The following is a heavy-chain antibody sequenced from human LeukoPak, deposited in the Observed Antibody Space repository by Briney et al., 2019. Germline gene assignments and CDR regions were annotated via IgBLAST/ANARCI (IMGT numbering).Heavy chain of an antibody. D-gene: IGHD2-2*01. CDR1: GFTFSSYG. V-gene: IGHV3-30*02. CDR3: AKAPPRVVPAAAYNWFDP. J-gene: IGHJ5*02. CDR2: IRYDGSNK. Sequence: GGSLRLSCAASGFTFSSYGMHWVRQAPGKGLEWVAFIRYDGSNKYYADSVKGRFTISRDNSKNTLYLQMNSLRAEDTAVYYCAKAPPRVVPAAAYNWFDPWGQGTLVTVSS.